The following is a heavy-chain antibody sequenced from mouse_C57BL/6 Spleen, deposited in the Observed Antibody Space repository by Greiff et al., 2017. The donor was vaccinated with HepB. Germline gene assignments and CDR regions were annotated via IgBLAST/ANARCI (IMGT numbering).Heavy chain of an antibody. CDR1: GFTFSDYG. D-gene: IGHD4-1*01. CDR2: ISSGSSTI. V-gene: IGHV5-17*01. CDR3: ARGTGAY. J-gene: IGHJ3*01. Sequence: DVKLQESGGGLVKPGGSLKLSCAASGFTFSDYGMHWVRQAPEKGLEWVAYISSGSSTIYYADTVKGRFTISRDNAKNTLFLQMTSLRSEDTAMYYCARGTGAYWGQGTLVTVSA.